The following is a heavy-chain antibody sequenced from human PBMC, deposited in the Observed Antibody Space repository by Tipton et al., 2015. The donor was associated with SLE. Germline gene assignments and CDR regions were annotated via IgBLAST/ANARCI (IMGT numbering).Heavy chain of an antibody. V-gene: IGHV4-39*07. Sequence: TLSLTCTVSGGSISSSNYYWGWIRQPPGKGLEYIGNMYFSGRTSYNPSLKSRVTISGDTSKNQFSLKLSSVTAADTAVYYCVRDGCSSFSCYGYYYMDVWGKGTTVTVSS. J-gene: IGHJ6*03. CDR1: GGSISSSNYY. CDR3: VRDGCSSFSCYGYYYMDV. D-gene: IGHD2-2*01. CDR2: MYFSGRT.